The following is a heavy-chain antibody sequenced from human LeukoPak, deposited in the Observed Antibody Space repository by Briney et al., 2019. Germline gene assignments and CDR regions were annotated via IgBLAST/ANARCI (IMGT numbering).Heavy chain of an antibody. CDR2: ISYDGSNK. V-gene: IGHV3-30-3*01. D-gene: IGHD3-3*01. CDR3: ARDAFYYDFWSGYYTLGESFDY. J-gene: IGHJ4*02. Sequence: GGSLRLSCAASGFTFSSYAMHWVRQAPGKGLEGVAVISYDGSNKYYADSVKGRFTISRDNSKNTLYLQMNSLRAEDTAVYYCARDAFYYDFWSGYYTLGESFDYWGQGTLVTVSS. CDR1: GFTFSSYA.